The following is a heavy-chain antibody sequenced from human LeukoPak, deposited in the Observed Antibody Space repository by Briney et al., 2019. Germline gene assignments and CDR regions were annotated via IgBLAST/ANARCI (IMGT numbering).Heavy chain of an antibody. Sequence: SEALSLTCTVSGGSISSRTYYWGWIRQPPGKGLEWIGTIYYSGTTYYNPSLKSRVTISLDTSKNQFSLNLHSVTAADTAVYYCARSPQGTATTANWLDPWGQGTLVTVSS. J-gene: IGHJ5*02. CDR2: IYYSGTT. CDR1: GGSISSRTYY. CDR3: ARSPQGTATTANWLDP. V-gene: IGHV4-39*07. D-gene: IGHD4-17*01.